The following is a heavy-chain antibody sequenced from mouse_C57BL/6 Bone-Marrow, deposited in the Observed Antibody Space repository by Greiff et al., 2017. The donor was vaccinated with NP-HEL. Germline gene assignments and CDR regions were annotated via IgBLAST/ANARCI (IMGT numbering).Heavy chain of an antibody. CDR3: TRAYSNDGFAY. V-gene: IGHV5-9-1*02. Sequence: EVHLVESGEGLVKPGGSLKLSCAASGFTFSSYAMSWVRQTPEKRLEWVAYISRGGDYIYYAYTVKGRFTISRDNARNTLYLQMSSLKSEDTAMYYCTRAYSNDGFAYWGQGTLVTVSA. CDR2: ISRGGDYI. CDR1: GFTFSSYA. D-gene: IGHD2-12*01. J-gene: IGHJ3*01.